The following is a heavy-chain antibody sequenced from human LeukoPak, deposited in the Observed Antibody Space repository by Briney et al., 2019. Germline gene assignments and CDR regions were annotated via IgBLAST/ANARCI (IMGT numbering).Heavy chain of an antibody. D-gene: IGHD4-17*01. CDR3: ARVTYVDDMLYQYFDY. V-gene: IGHV4-38-2*01. CDR1: SYSISSGSY. J-gene: IGHJ4*02. CDR2: IFLSGNS. Sequence: SETLSLTCAVSSYSISSGSYWGWIRQSPGKGLEWVGSIFLSGNSYYNPSLKSRLTMSVDTSKNQFSLKLTSVTAADTALYYCARVTYVDDMLYQYFDYWGQGILVTVSS.